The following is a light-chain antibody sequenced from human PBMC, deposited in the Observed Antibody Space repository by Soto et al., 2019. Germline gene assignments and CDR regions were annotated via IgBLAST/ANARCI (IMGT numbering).Light chain of an antibody. Sequence: IQLTQSPSSLSASVGDKVTITCRASQGINNYLGWYQQKPGKAPKLLICAASTLQSGVPSRFSGSGSGTDFTLTNSSLLPDDFATYYCQQHNDYPLTFGGGTKVDIK. J-gene: IGKJ4*01. CDR2: AAS. CDR1: QGINNY. V-gene: IGKV1-9*01. CDR3: QQHNDYPLT.